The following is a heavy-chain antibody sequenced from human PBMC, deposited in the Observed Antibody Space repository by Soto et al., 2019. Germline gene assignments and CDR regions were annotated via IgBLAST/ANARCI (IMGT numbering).Heavy chain of an antibody. CDR3: ARNLYNTGDFDH. CDR2: MTPNSGNT. Sequence: QVQLMQSGAEVRKLGASVKVSCRASGYTFTDYDINWVRQATGQGLEWLGWMTPNSGNTGYALKFQGRVTLTRDISRSTAYMELSSLTSEDTAVYYCARNLYNTGDFDHWGQGTLVTVSS. D-gene: IGHD3-16*01. J-gene: IGHJ5*02. CDR1: GYTFTDYD. V-gene: IGHV1-8*02.